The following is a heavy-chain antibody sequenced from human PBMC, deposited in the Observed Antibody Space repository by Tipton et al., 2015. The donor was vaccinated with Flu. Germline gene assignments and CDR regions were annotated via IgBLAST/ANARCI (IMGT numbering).Heavy chain of an antibody. CDR3: ARDPSLGMPDYFDS. V-gene: IGHV4-38-2*02. CDR2: IHRSGST. CDR1: GDSIGSRYF. J-gene: IGHJ4*02. Sequence: TLSLTCSVSGDSIGSRYFWGWVRQPPGQGLEWIGNIHRSGSTYRNPSLKSRVTVSVDPSMSQFSLRLTSVTAADTAVYYCARDPSLGMPDYFDSWGQGILVTASS. D-gene: IGHD2-2*01.